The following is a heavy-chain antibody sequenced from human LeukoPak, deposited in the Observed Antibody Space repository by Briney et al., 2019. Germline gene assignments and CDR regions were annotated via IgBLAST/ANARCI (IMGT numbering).Heavy chain of an antibody. CDR1: GFTFSSYS. V-gene: IGHV3-30*02. D-gene: IGHD2/OR15-2a*01. CDR2: IRNDGNYK. CDR3: AKEDFSDYYFYYMDV. Sequence: PGGSLRLSCAASGFTFSSYSMNWVRQAPGKGLEWVTLIRNDGNYKSYADSVKGRFTISRDNSKTTLYLQMNSLRAEDTAVYYCAKEDFSDYYFYYMDVWGKGTTVTISS. J-gene: IGHJ6*03.